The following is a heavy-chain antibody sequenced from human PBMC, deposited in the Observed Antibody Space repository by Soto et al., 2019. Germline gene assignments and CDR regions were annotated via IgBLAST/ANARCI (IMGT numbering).Heavy chain of an antibody. CDR1: GGSISQYY. Sequence: QVQLQESGPGLVKPSETLSLSCGVSGGSISQYYWSWIRQPAGKGLEWIGRIYSGGSTNYNPSLESRVTMSVDTSKNKSSLKLSAVTAADTAVYCCARGPGGFGDFSLDYWGQVTLVTVSS. D-gene: IGHD3-10*01. CDR2: IYSGGST. V-gene: IGHV4-4*07. J-gene: IGHJ4*02. CDR3: ARGPGGFGDFSLDY.